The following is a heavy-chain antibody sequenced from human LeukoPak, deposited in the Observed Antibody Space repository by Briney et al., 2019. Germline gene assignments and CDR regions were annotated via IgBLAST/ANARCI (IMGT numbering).Heavy chain of an antibody. J-gene: IGHJ6*03. Sequence: SETLSLTCTVSGGSISSYYWSWIRQPAGKGLEWIGRIYTSGSTNYNPSLKSRVTMSVDKSKNQFSLKLSSVTAADTAVYYCARVNLYYYYYYMDVWGKGTTVTISS. CDR3: ARVNLYYYYYYMDV. V-gene: IGHV4-4*07. CDR1: GGSISSYY. CDR2: IYTSGST.